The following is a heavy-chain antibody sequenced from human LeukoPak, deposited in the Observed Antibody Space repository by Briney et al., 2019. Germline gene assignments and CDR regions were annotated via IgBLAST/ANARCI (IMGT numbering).Heavy chain of an antibody. V-gene: IGHV6-1*01. J-gene: IGHJ4*02. D-gene: IGHD3-22*01. CDR1: EDSVSSNSAA. CDR2: TYYRSKWYN. Sequence: SQTLSLTCAISEDSVSSNSAAWNWIRQSPSRGLEWLGRTYYRSKWYNDYAVSVKSRITINPDTSKNQFSLQLNSVTPEDTAVYYCARGGLKYDSSGYPFDYWGQGTLVTVSS. CDR3: ARGGLKYDSSGYPFDY.